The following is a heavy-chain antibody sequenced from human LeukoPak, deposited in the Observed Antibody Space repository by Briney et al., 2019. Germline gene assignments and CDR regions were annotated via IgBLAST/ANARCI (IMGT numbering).Heavy chain of an antibody. CDR1: GASIRSGDYY. V-gene: IGHV4-30-4*01. CDR2: IYDSGST. D-gene: IGHD5-18*01. CDR3: ASRGGYSYGYGPNYYYGMDV. Sequence: SQTLSLTCTVSGASIRSGDYYWSWIRQPPGKGLEWIGYIYDSGSTNYNPSLKSRVTISVDTSKNQFSLKLSSVTAADTAVYYCASRGGYSYGYGPNYYYGMDVWGQGTTVTVSS. J-gene: IGHJ6*02.